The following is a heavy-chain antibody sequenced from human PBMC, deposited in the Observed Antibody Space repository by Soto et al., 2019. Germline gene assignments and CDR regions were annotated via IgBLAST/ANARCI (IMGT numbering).Heavy chain of an antibody. CDR1: GFTFSSYA. CDR2: ISGTGSST. CDR3: AKAGGIAVPGTHLDY. Sequence: EVQLVESGGGSVQPGGSLRLSCAASGFTFSSYAMSWVRQAPGKGLEWVSAISGTGSSTNYADSVEGRFTISRDNSKNTRYLQMSSPRAEDTAVYYCAKAGGIAVPGTHLDYWGQGTLVTVSS. J-gene: IGHJ4*02. V-gene: IGHV3-23*04. D-gene: IGHD6-19*01.